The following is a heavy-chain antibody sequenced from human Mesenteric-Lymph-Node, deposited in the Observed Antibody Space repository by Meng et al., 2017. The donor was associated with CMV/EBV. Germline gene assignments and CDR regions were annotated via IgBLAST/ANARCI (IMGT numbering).Heavy chain of an antibody. CDR3: TTGYFDNSGYYYDFFDN. Sequence: FTKGLRKWVRQATRKGLEWVGRVKSDFDGGTADYAAPVEGRFTISRDDSKPTLYLQMNSLKTEDTAVYYCTTGYFDNSGYYYDFFDNWGQGTLVTAPQ. J-gene: IGHJ4*02. CDR1: FTKGL. V-gene: IGHV3-15*01. D-gene: IGHD3-22*01. CDR2: VKSDFDGGTA.